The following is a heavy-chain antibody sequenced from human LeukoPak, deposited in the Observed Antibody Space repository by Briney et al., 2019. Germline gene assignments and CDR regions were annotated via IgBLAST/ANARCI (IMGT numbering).Heavy chain of an antibody. D-gene: IGHD3-22*01. V-gene: IGHV3-48*04. Sequence: GGSLRLSCAASGFTFSSYSMNWVRQAPGEGLEWVSYISINSTTIYYADSVKGRFTISRDNAKNSLYLQMNSLRAEDRAVYYCARDRWEKWLLLRSEDAFDIWGQGTMVTVSS. J-gene: IGHJ3*02. CDR2: ISINSTTI. CDR3: ARDRWEKWLLLRSEDAFDI. CDR1: GFTFSSYS.